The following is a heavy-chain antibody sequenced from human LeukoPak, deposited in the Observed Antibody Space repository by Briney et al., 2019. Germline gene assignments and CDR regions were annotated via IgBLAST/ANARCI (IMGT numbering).Heavy chain of an antibody. D-gene: IGHD6-13*01. CDR3: ARTGYSSSWHY. J-gene: IGHJ4*02. CDR2: IYYSGST. V-gene: IGHV4-39*01. CDR1: GGSIGSSSYY. Sequence: PSETLSLTCTVSGGSIGSSSYYWGWIRQPPGKGLEWIGSIYYSGSTYDNPSLKSRVTISVDTSKKQLSLKLSSVTAADTAVYYCARTGYSSSWHYWGQGTLVIVSS.